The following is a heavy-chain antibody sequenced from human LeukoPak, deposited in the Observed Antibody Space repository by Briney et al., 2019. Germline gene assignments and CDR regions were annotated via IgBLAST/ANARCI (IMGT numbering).Heavy chain of an antibody. D-gene: IGHD3-22*01. V-gene: IGHV3-74*01. J-gene: IGHJ6*03. CDR2: INSDGSST. CDR1: GFTFSSYW. Sequence: PGGSLRLSCAASGFTFSSYWMHWVRQAPGKGLVWVSRINSDGSSTSYADSVKGRFTISRDNAKNTLYLQMNSLRAEDTAVYYCARGDYYDSSGYLYYYYYMDVWGKGTTVTVSS. CDR3: ARGDYYDSSGYLYYYYYMDV.